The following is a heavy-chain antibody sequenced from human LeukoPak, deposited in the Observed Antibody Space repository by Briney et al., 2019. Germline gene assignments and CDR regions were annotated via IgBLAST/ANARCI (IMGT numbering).Heavy chain of an antibody. D-gene: IGHD4/OR15-4a*01. Sequence: SGGSLRLSCAASGFTFSSYAMSWVRQAPGKGLEWVSAISGSGGSTYYADSVKGRFTISRDNSKNTLYLQMNSLRAADTAVYYCARRAGAYSHPYDYWGQGTLVTVSS. CDR1: GFTFSSYA. J-gene: IGHJ4*02. CDR3: ARRAGAYSHPYDY. V-gene: IGHV3-23*01. CDR2: ISGSGGST.